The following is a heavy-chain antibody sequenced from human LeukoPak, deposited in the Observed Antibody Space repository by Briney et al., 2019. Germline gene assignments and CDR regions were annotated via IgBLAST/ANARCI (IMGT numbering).Heavy chain of an antibody. D-gene: IGHD3-10*01. CDR2: IYYSGST. CDR3: ASLPRRFGELPHP. V-gene: IGHV4-59*01. J-gene: IGHJ5*02. CDR1: GGSFSGYY. Sequence: PSETLSLTCAVYGGSFSGYYWSWIRQPPGKGLEWIGYIYYSGSTNYNPSLKSRVTISVDTSKNQFSLKLSSATAADTAVYYCASLPRRFGELPHPWGQGTLVTVSS.